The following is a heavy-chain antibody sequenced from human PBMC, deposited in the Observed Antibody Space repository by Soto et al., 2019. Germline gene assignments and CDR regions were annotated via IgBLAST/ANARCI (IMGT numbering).Heavy chain of an antibody. CDR2: IYHSGST. J-gene: IGHJ4*02. Sequence: SETPSPTPAVSGGLLSRGGYSRCRVRQPPGKGLEWIGYIYHSGSTYYNPSLKSRVTISVDTSKNQFSLKLSSVTAADTAVYYCASVSYFNAFDYWGQGTLVTVSS. D-gene: IGHD3-9*01. V-gene: IGHV4-30-2*05. CDR3: ASVSYFNAFDY. CDR1: GGLLSRGGYS.